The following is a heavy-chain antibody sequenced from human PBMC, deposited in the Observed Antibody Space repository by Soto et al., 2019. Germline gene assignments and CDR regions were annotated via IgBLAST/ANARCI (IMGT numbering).Heavy chain of an antibody. CDR1: GDSISSSTYY. Sequence: SETLSLTCTVSGDSISSSTYYWGWIRQPPGKGLEWIGSIFYSGNTNYNPSLKSRVTISVDTSKNQFSLKLSSVTAADTAVYYCARNGYGSGSSPYFDYWGQGTLVTVSS. D-gene: IGHD3-10*01. CDR2: IFYSGNT. V-gene: IGHV4-39*07. CDR3: ARNGYGSGSSPYFDY. J-gene: IGHJ4*02.